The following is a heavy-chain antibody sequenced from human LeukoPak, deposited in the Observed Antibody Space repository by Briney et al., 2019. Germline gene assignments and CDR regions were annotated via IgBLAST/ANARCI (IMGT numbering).Heavy chain of an antibody. D-gene: IGHD4-17*01. CDR3: ARDKSTVTTDYYYYGMDV. Sequence: GGSLRLSCAASGFTFSSYSMNWVCQAPGKGLEWVSSISSSSSYIYYADSVKGRFTISRDNAKNSLYLQMNSLRAEDTAVYYCARDKSTVTTDYYYYGMDVWGQGTTVTVSS. V-gene: IGHV3-21*01. CDR1: GFTFSSYS. J-gene: IGHJ6*02. CDR2: ISSSSSYI.